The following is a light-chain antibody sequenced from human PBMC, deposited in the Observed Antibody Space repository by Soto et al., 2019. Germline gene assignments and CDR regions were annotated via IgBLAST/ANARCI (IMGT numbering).Light chain of an antibody. V-gene: IGKV3-15*01. CDR1: HSVGSL. CDR2: GAS. J-gene: IGKJ5*01. CDR3: QQYNNWPIT. Sequence: EVVMRQSPATLSVSPGERATVSCRASHSVGSLLAWYQQKPGQAPRLLIYGASTRATGIPARFTGSGSGTEFTLTISSLQSEDFAVYYCQQYNNWPITFGPGTRLEIK.